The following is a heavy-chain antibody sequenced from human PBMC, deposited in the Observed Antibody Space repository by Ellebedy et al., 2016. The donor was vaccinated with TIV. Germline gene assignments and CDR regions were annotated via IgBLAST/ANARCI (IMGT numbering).Heavy chain of an antibody. CDR3: AKLGNPAQAAAATGS. CDR1: GGSLSGFH. CDR2: ISYSGVT. V-gene: IGHV4-59*13. D-gene: IGHD6-13*01. Sequence: SETLSLXCTVSGGSLSGFHWSWIRQTPGKGLEWIGYISYSGVTSYNPSLKSRVIISVDTSKNQFSLNLGSVTAADTAVYYCAKLGNPAQAAAATGSWGQGTLVTVSS. J-gene: IGHJ5*02.